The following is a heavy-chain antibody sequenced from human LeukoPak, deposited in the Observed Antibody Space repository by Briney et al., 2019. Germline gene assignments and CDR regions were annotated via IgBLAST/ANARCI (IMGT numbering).Heavy chain of an antibody. J-gene: IGHJ4*02. D-gene: IGHD1-14*01. CDR1: GYTFNSYG. CDR3: ARYGVPDRNYLDN. CDR2: INPNSGGA. Sequence: ASVKVSCKASGYTFNSYGFSWVRQAPGQGLEWMGWINPNSGGADYAQKFQGRISMTRDTSISTAYMELSRLTSDDTAVYYCARYGVPDRNYLDNWGQGTLVTVSS. V-gene: IGHV1-2*02.